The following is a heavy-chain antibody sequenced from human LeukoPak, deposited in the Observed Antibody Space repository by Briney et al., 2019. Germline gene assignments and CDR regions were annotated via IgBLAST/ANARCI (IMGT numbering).Heavy chain of an antibody. CDR2: IIPIFGTA. Sequence: SVKVSCKASGGTFSSYAISWVRQAPGQGLEWMGGIIPIFGTANYAQKFQGRVTITADESTSTAYMELSSLGSEDTAVYYCARDSKRELLWFGELFHYYYGMDVWGKGTTVTVSS. CDR1: GGTFSSYA. J-gene: IGHJ6*04. CDR3: ARDSKRELLWFGELFHYYYGMDV. V-gene: IGHV1-69*01. D-gene: IGHD3-10*01.